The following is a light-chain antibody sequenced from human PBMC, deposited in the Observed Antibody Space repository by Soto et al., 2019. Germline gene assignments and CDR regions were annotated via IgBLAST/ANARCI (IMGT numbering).Light chain of an antibody. CDR2: EVS. CDR1: SSDVGGYNY. V-gene: IGLV2-8*01. J-gene: IGLJ1*01. Sequence: QSALTQPPSASGSPGQSVTISCTGTSSDVGGYNYVSWYQQHPGKAPKLMIYEVSKRPSGVPDRFSGSKSGNTASLTVSGRQADDDADYYCSSYAGSNTSCGFGTGTKLTVL. CDR3: SSYAGSNTSCG.